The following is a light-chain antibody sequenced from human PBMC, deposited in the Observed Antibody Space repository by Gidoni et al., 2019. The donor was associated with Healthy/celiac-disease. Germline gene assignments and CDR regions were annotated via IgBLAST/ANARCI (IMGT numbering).Light chain of an antibody. V-gene: IGKV1-5*03. J-gene: IGKJ3*01. CDR1: QSISSW. CDR2: KAS. Sequence: DIQMTQSPSTLSASVGDRVTLTCRASQSISSWLAWYQQKPGKAPKLLIYKASSLESGVPSRFSGSGSGTEFTLTISSLQPDDFATYYCQQSGFTFXPXTKVDIK. CDR3: QQSGFT.